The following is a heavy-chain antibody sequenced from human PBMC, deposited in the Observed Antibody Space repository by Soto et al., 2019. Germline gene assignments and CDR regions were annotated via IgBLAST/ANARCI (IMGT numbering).Heavy chain of an antibody. J-gene: IGHJ5*02. CDR3: ARDQGVGPTPIPFDP. Sequence: QVQLQESGPGLVKPSQTLSLTCTVSGGSISSGGYYWSWIRQHPGKGLEWIGYIYYSGSTYYNPSIKSRVTISVDTSKNQFSLKLSSVTAADTAVYYCARDQGVGPTPIPFDPWGQGTLVTVSS. D-gene: IGHD2-8*01. CDR1: GGSISSGGYY. V-gene: IGHV4-31*03. CDR2: IYYSGST.